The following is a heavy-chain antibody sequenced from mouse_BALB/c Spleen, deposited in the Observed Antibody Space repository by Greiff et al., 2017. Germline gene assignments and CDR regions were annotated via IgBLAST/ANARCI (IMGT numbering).Heavy chain of an antibody. CDR1: GYTFTSYT. Sequence: VQGVESGAELARPGASVKMSCKASGYTFTSYTMHWVKQRPGQGLEWIGYINPSSGYTNYNQKFKDKATLTADKSSSTAYMQLSSLTSEDSAVYYCARWLLGDYWGQGTTLTVSS. V-gene: IGHV1-4*01. D-gene: IGHD2-3*01. CDR3: ARWLLGDY. CDR2: INPSSGYT. J-gene: IGHJ2*01.